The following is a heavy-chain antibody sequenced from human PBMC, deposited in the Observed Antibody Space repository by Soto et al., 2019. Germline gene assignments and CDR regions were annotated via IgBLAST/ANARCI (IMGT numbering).Heavy chain of an antibody. CDR2: IYYNGNT. Sequence: QLQLQESGPGLVKPSETLSLTCTVSGGSISSSPYYWGWIRQPPGKGLEWIGNIYYNGNTFYNPSLKSRVTISVNTSKNQFSLKLSYVTAADTAVYYCARHGPLSNNWNQLDYWGQGTLVTVSS. J-gene: IGHJ4*02. CDR3: ARHGPLSNNWNQLDY. D-gene: IGHD1-1*01. CDR1: GGSISSSPYY. V-gene: IGHV4-39*01.